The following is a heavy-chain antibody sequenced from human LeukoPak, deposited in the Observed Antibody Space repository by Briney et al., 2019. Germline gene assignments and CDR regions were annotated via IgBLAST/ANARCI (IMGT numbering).Heavy chain of an antibody. Sequence: ASVKVSCKASGFTFTSSAVQWVRQARGQRLEWIGWTVVGSGNTNYAQKFQERVTITRDMSTSTAYMELSSLRSEDTAVCYCAAGYYDFWSGYGYWGQGTLVTVSS. CDR2: TVVGSGNT. J-gene: IGHJ4*02. CDR1: GFTFTSSA. CDR3: AAGYYDFWSGYGY. V-gene: IGHV1-58*01. D-gene: IGHD3-3*01.